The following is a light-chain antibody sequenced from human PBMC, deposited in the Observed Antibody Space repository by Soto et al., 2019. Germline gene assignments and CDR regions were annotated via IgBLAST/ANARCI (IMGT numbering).Light chain of an antibody. V-gene: IGLV2-14*01. CDR2: EVN. Sequence: QSVLTQPASVSGSPGQSITISCTGTSSDVGGYNFVSWYQQHPGKAPKLMIYEVNNRPSGVSNRFSGSKSGNTASLTISGLQAEDEAYYYCSADTTSSTLAFGGGTKLTVL. CDR3: SADTTSSTLA. CDR1: SSDVGGYNF. J-gene: IGLJ2*01.